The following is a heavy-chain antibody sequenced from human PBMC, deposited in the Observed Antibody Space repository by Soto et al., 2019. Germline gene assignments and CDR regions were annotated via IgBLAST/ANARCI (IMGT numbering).Heavy chain of an antibody. CDR2: IITNFGSA. Sequence: QVQRVQSGAELKQPGSSVKVSCKASEGPFSSYAISWVRQAPGQGLEWMGGIITNFGSANCPREFQGRVTITADTATNAVYMGLSSLTPEATAVYYFVQEKTITVRTLPSLDYWGQGTLVTVSP. J-gene: IGHJ4*02. V-gene: IGHV1-69*06. CDR3: VQEKTITVRTLPSLDY. CDR1: EGPFSSYA. D-gene: IGHD3-10*01.